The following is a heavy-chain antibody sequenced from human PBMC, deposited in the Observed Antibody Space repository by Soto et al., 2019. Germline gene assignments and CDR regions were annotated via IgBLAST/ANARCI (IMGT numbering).Heavy chain of an antibody. V-gene: IGHV3-30*03. J-gene: IGHJ4*02. CDR2: ISNDGSNK. D-gene: IGHD3-22*01. CDR1: GFSFSTYG. CDR3: ARDGVYYYDSSGYYHPDY. Sequence: GGSLRLSCAASGFSFSTYGMHWVRQAPGKGLEWVAFISNDGSNKYYADSVKGRFTISRDNSKNTLYLQMNSLRAEDTAVYYCARDGVYYYDSSGYYHPDYWGQGTLVTVSS.